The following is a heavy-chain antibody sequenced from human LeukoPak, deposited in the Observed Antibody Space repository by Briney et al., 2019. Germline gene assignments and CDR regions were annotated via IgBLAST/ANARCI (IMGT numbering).Heavy chain of an antibody. J-gene: IGHJ4*02. Sequence: GGSLRLSCAASGFTFSSYGMHWVRQAPGKGLEWVAVIWYDGSNKYYADSVKGRFTISRDNSKNTLYLQMNSLRAEGTAVYYCARPQAAAAGALDYWGQGTLVTVSP. CDR3: ARPQAAAAGALDY. V-gene: IGHV3-33*01. CDR1: GFTFSSYG. D-gene: IGHD6-13*01. CDR2: IWYDGSNK.